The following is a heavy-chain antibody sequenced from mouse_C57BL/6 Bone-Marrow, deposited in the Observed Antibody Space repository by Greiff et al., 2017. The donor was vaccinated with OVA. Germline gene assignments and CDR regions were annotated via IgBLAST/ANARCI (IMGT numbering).Heavy chain of an antibody. J-gene: IGHJ1*03. CDR1: GYTFTSYW. CDR3: ARWGSSSWYFEV. Sequence: QVQLQQPGAELVKPGASVKMSCKASGYTFTSYWITWVKQRPGQGLEWIGDIYPGSGSTKYNEKFKSKATLTVDTSSSTAYMQLSSLTSEDSAVYYCARWGSSSWYFEVWGTGTTVTVSS. D-gene: IGHD1-1*01. V-gene: IGHV1-55*01. CDR2: IYPGSGST.